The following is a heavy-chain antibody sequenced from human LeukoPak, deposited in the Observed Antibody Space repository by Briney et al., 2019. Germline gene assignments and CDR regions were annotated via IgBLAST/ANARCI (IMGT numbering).Heavy chain of an antibody. V-gene: IGHV3-20*01. CDR1: GFTFDDYG. CDR2: INWNGGST. Sequence: GGSLRLSCAASGFTFDDYGMSWVRQAPGKGLEWVSGINWNGGSTGYADSVKGRFTISRDNAKNSLYLQMNSLRAEDTALYHCAREVGGSGRSWFDPWGQGTLVTVSS. D-gene: IGHD3-10*01. CDR3: AREVGGSGRSWFDP. J-gene: IGHJ5*02.